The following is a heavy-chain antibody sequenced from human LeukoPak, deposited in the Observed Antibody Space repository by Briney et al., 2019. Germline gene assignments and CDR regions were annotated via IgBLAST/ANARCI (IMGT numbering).Heavy chain of an antibody. CDR2: ISAYNGNT. CDR1: GYTFTSYA. CDR3: ARGGLYGGNTGFDY. J-gene: IGHJ4*02. V-gene: IGHV1-18*01. D-gene: IGHD4-23*01. Sequence: ASVKVSCKGSGYTFTSYATNWVRQAPGQRLEWMGWISAYNGNTNYARKLQGRVTMTTDTSTSTAYMELRSLRSDDTAVYYCARGGLYGGNTGFDYWGQGTLVTVSS.